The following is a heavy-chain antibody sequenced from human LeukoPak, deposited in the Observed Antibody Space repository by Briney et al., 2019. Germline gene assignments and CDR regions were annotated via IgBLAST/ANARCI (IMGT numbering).Heavy chain of an antibody. J-gene: IGHJ4*02. CDR3: ARRELSIVVVPAATDY. Sequence: GGSLRLSCAASGFTFSSYAMHWVRQAPGKGLEYVSAISSNGGSTYYANSVKGRFTISRDNSKNTLYLQMGSLRAEDMAVYYCARRELSIVVVPAATDYCSQGTLVTVSS. CDR1: GFTFSSYA. V-gene: IGHV3-64*01. D-gene: IGHD2-2*01. CDR2: ISSNGGST.